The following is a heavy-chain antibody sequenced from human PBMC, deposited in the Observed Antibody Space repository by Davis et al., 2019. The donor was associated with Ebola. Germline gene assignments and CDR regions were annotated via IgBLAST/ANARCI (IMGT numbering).Heavy chain of an antibody. D-gene: IGHD3-9*01. CDR2: VDPKAGKT. Sequence: AASVKVSCKASGYTFSDYYIHWVQGAPGKGLEWVGLVDPKAGKTVYADKFKDRVTITADKSTDTVHMELSSLRYEDMAVYYCATLDILTAYVPYAMDVWGQGTTITVS. J-gene: IGHJ6*02. CDR1: GYTFSDYY. CDR3: ATLDILTAYVPYAMDV. V-gene: IGHV1-69-2*01.